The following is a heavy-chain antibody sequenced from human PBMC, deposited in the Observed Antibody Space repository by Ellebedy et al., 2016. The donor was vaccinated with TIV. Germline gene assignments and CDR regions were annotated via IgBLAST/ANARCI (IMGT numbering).Heavy chain of an antibody. V-gene: IGHV4-4*07. CDR2: IFMSGST. Sequence: SETLSLTXTVSGGSFSSYYWSWIRQSAGKGLEWIGRIFMSGSTSYNPSLKNRVIMSVDASTTQLSLNLSSVTAADTAVYFCARLRQSRDRSHWYFDLWGRGTLVTLSS. CDR1: GGSFSSYY. D-gene: IGHD1-14*01. J-gene: IGHJ2*01. CDR3: ARLRQSRDRSHWYFDL.